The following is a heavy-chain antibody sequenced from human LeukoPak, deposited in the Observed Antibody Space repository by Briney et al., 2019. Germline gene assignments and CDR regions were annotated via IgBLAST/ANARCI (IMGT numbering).Heavy chain of an antibody. CDR1: GFTFSSYS. V-gene: IGHV3-21*01. D-gene: IGHD3-22*01. Sequence: GGSLRLSCAASGFTFSSYSMNWVRQAPGKGLEWVSSISSSSYIYYADSVKGRYTISRDNAKNSLYLQMNSLRAEDTAVYYCARDYYDSSGYMPYYMDVWGKGTTVTVSS. CDR2: ISSSSYI. CDR3: ARDYYDSSGYMPYYMDV. J-gene: IGHJ6*03.